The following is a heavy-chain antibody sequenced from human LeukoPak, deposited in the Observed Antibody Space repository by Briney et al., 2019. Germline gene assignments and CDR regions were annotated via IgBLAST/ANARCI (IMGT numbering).Heavy chain of an antibody. V-gene: IGHV3-7*01. J-gene: IGHJ5*02. CDR1: GFTFSSYW. CDR2: IKQDGSEK. Sequence: QAGGSLRLSCAASGFTFSSYWMSWVRQAPGKGLEWVANIKQDGSEKYYVDSVKGRFTISRDNAKNSLYLQMNSLRAEDTAVYYCARAYEDFDWLGSHHWFDPWGQGTLVTVSS. CDR3: ARAYEDFDWLGSHHWFDP. D-gene: IGHD3-9*01.